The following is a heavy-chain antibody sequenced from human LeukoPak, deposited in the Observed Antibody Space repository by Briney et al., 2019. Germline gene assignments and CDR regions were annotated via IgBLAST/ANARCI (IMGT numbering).Heavy chain of an antibody. D-gene: IGHD5-12*01. CDR2: ISYDGSNK. J-gene: IGHJ4*02. CDR1: GFTFSSYG. CDR3: AKDLRGSGYEYDFDY. V-gene: IGHV3-30*18. Sequence: PGRSLRLSCAASGFTFSSYGMHSVRQAPGKGLEWVAVISYDGSNKYYADSVKGRFTIARDNSKNTLYLQMNSLRAEDKAVYYCAKDLRGSGYEYDFDYWGQGTLVTVSP.